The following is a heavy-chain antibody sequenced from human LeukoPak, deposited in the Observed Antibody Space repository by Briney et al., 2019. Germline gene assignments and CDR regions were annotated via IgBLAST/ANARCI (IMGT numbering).Heavy chain of an antibody. CDR3: ARLVTTVTKRNNWFDP. V-gene: IGHV4-59*01. CDR2: FYYIGST. J-gene: IGHJ5*02. CDR1: GASINNYY. D-gene: IGHD4-17*01. Sequence: PSETLSLTCTVSGASINNYYWSWIRQPPGKGLEWIGYFYYIGSTNYNPSLKSRVTISIDTSKNQFSLKLRSVTAADTAVYYCARLVTTVTKRNNWFDPWGQRALVTVSS.